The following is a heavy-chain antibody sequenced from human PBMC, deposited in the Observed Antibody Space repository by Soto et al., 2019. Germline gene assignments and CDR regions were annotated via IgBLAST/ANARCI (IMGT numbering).Heavy chain of an antibody. CDR2: IYYSGST. Sequence: PSETLSLTCTVSGGSISSGGYYWSWIRQHPGKGLEWIGYIYYSGSTYYNPSLKSRVTISVDTSKNQFSLKLSSVTAADTAVYYCARGRRSIVGAVYYGMDVWGQGTTVTVSS. J-gene: IGHJ6*02. CDR1: GGSISSGGYY. D-gene: IGHD1-26*01. CDR3: ARGRRSIVGAVYYGMDV. V-gene: IGHV4-31*03.